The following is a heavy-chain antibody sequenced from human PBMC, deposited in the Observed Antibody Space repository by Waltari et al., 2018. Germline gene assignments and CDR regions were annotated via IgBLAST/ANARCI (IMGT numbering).Heavy chain of an antibody. D-gene: IGHD5-12*01. Sequence: QLQLQESGPGLVKPSETLSLTCSVSGVSITSNRHYWGWIRQPPGQGLEWIGTMSYRGATYSSPSLQSRVTISRDTSKNQLSLKWGSGTAADTAVYYCATYIGASVGTAAFDVWGQGTMVTVSS. CDR1: GVSITSNRHY. V-gene: IGHV4-39*01. CDR3: ATYIGASVGTAAFDV. CDR2: MSYRGAT. J-gene: IGHJ3*01.